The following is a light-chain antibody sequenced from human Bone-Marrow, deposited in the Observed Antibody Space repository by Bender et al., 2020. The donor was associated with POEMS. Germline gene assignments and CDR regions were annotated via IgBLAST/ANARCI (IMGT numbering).Light chain of an antibody. Sequence: QSVLTQPPSASGTPGQSVTISCSGTSSNFGNNAANWYQHVPGTAPKLLIYSNNQRPSGVPDRFSASTSGTSASLAISGLHSDDEADYYCSSWDDSLNGSVFGGGTKLTVL. CDR3: SSWDDSLNGSV. V-gene: IGLV1-44*01. CDR2: SNN. J-gene: IGLJ3*02. CDR1: SSNFGNNA.